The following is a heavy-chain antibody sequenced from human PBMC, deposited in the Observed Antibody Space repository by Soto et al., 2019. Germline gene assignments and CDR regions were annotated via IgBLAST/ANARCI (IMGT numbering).Heavy chain of an antibody. V-gene: IGHV4-34*01. CDR3: ARGGRGSGWKGAFDI. Sequence: SETLSLTCAVYGGSFSGYYWSWIRQPPGKGLEWIGEINHSGSTNYNPSLKSRVTISVDTSKNQFSLKLSSVTAADTAVYYCARGGRGSGWKGAFDIWGQGTMVTVSS. J-gene: IGHJ3*02. CDR1: GGSFSGYY. CDR2: INHSGST. D-gene: IGHD6-19*01.